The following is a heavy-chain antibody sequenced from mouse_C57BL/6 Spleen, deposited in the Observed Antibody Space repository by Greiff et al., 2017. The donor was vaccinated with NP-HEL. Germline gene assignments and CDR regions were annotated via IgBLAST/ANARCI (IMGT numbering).Heavy chain of an antibody. CDR2: IRNKANGYTT. Sequence: EVKLVESGGGLVQPGGSLSLSCAASGFTFTDYYMSWVRQPPGKALEWLGFIRNKANGYTTEYSASVKGRFTISRDNSQSDLYLQMKALRAEDSATYYCARYTYDFDGGFAYWGQGTLVTVSA. D-gene: IGHD2-4*01. J-gene: IGHJ3*01. CDR1: GFTFTDYY. V-gene: IGHV7-3*01. CDR3: ARYTYDFDGGFAY.